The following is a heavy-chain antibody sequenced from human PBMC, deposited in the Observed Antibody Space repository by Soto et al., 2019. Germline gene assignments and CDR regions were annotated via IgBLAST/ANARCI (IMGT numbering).Heavy chain of an antibody. CDR1: GGSISSTDHF. J-gene: IGHJ4*01. D-gene: IGHD3-9*01. Sequence: QLQLQESGPGLVKPSETLSLTCAVSGGSISSTDHFWGWIRQPPGKGLEWIGSIYYTGTTYYNPSLTSGFTMSVDTSKNQFSLNLSSVTAAAAAVYYCARQVTYYILAPPCLLDNWGHGSLVIVSS. V-gene: IGHV4-39*01. CDR2: IYYTGTT. CDR3: ARQVTYYILAPPCLLDN.